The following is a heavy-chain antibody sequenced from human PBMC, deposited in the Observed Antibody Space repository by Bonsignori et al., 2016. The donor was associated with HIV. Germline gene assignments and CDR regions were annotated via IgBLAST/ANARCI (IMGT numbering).Heavy chain of an antibody. Sequence: RQAPGKGLEWIGYIYYSGSTNYNPSLKSRVTISVDTSKNQFSLKLSSVTAADTAVYYCARGYCSGGSCYSEFVDYWGQGTLVTVSS. J-gene: IGHJ4*02. D-gene: IGHD2-15*01. CDR3: ARGYCSGGSCYSEFVDY. V-gene: IGHV4-59*01. CDR2: IYYSGST.